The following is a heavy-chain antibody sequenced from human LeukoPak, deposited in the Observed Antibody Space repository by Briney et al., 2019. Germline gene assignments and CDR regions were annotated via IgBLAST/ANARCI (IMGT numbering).Heavy chain of an antibody. J-gene: IGHJ1*01. V-gene: IGHV4-34*01. CDR1: GGSFSGYY. D-gene: IGHD6-19*01. CDR3: ARDGYSSGWRRAEYFQH. Sequence: KPSETLSLNCAVYGGSFSGYYWSWIRQPPGKGLEWIGEINHSGSTNYNPSLKSRVTISVDTSKNQFSLKLSSVTAADTAVYYCARDGYSSGWRRAEYFQHWGQGTLVTVSS. CDR2: INHSGST.